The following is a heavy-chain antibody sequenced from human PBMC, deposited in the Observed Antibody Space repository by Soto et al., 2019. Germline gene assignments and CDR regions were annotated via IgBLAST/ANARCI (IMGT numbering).Heavy chain of an antibody. V-gene: IGHV5-51*01. Sequence: PGESLKISCRGSGYDFNTNWFGWVRQLPGRGLEWVGIMYPGDSDTRCNPSLQGHVTLSVDVTVSTAFLQWRSLETSDTGMYFCARLPRDCNKTSCYYADHWGQGTQVTVSS. CDR3: ARLPRDCNKTSCYYADH. J-gene: IGHJ4*02. D-gene: IGHD3-3*01. CDR1: GYDFNTNW. CDR2: MYPGDSDT.